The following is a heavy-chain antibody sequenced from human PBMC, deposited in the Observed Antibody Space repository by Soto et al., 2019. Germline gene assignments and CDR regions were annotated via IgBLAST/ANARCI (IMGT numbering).Heavy chain of an antibody. V-gene: IGHV5-10-1*01. CDR1: GYIFTSYW. CDR3: ARHVREDGYTPLYGMDV. J-gene: IGHJ6*02. Sequence: GESLKISCNGSGYIFTSYWISWVRQMPGKGLEWMGRIDPSDSYTNYSPSFQGHVTISADKSISTAYLQWSSLKASDTAMYYCARHVREDGYTPLYGMDVWGQGTTVTVSS. CDR2: IDPSDSYT. D-gene: IGHD5-12*01.